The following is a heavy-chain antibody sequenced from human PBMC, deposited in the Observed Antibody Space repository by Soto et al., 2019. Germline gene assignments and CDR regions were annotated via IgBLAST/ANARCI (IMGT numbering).Heavy chain of an antibody. J-gene: IGHJ4*02. D-gene: IGHD2-21*02. Sequence: GASVKVSCKASGYTFTSYYMNWVRQAPGQGLEWLGIINSSGGYTTYAQRFLGRVTISRDTSKNRVSLELRSVTAADTAVYYCARVNVTLDLWGLGTLVTVSS. CDR3: ARVNVTLDL. CDR1: GYTFTSYY. CDR2: INSSGGYT. V-gene: IGHV1-46*01.